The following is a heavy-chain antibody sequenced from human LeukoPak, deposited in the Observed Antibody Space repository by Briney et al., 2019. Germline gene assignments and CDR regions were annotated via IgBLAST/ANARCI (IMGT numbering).Heavy chain of an antibody. Sequence: GSSVKVSCKASGGTFSSYAISWVRQAPGQGLEWMGRIIPIFGIANYAQKFQGRVTITADKSTSTAYMELRSLRSEDTAVYYCARDRTFGGVIAAQHDYWGQGTLVTVSS. CDR2: IIPIFGIA. CDR1: GGTFSSYA. V-gene: IGHV1-69*04. CDR3: ARDRTFGGVIAAQHDY. D-gene: IGHD3-16*02. J-gene: IGHJ4*02.